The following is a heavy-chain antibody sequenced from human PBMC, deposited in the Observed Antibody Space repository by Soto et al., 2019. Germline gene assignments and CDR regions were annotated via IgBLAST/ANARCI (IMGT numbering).Heavy chain of an antibody. D-gene: IGHD3-9*01. J-gene: IGHJ4*02. CDR1: GGSISSSSYY. CDR2: IYYSGST. CDR3: ARHDILTGYYSVWY. V-gene: IGHV4-39*01. Sequence: SETLSLTCTVSGGSISSSSYYWGWIRQPPGKGLEWIGSIYYSGSTYYNPSLKSRVTISVDTSKNQFSLKLSSVTAADTAVYYCARHDILTGYYSVWYWGQGTLVTVSS.